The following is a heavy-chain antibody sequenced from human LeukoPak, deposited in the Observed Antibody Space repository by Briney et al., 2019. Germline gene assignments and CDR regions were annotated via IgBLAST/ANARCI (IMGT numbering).Heavy chain of an antibody. CDR2: ISYDGSNK. D-gene: IGHD3-10*02. CDR1: GFTFSSYA. V-gene: IGHV3-30*04. J-gene: IGHJ6*04. Sequence: PGRSLRLSCAASGFTFSSYAMHWVRQAPGKGLEWVAVISYDGSNKYYADSVKGRFTISRDNAKNSLYLQMNSLRAEDTAVHYCAELGITMIGGVWGKGTTVTISS. CDR3: AELGITMIGGV.